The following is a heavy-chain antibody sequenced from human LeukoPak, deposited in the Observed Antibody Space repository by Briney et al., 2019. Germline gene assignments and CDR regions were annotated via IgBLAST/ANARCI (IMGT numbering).Heavy chain of an antibody. CDR2: IYTSGST. V-gene: IGHV4-4*09. CDR3: ARLYSSGWYRAFDI. J-gene: IGHJ3*02. Sequence: SETLSLTCTVSGGSISRYYWSWIRQPPGKGLEWIGHIYTSGSTNHNPSLKSRVTISVDTSKNQFSLKLSSVTAADTAVYYCARLYSSGWYRAFDIWGQGTIVTVSS. D-gene: IGHD6-19*01. CDR1: GGSISRYY.